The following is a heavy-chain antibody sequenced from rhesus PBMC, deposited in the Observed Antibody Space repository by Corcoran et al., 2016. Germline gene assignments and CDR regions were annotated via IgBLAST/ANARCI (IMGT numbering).Heavy chain of an antibody. J-gene: IGHJ5-1*01. CDR3: ARDYPNRLTTFDV. V-gene: IGHV4S2*01. D-gene: IGHD4-23*01. CDR2: IFGTGGST. CDR1: GASITSNH. Sequence: QVQLQVSGPGLVKPSETLPLTCAVSGASITSNHWNWIRQAPGKGLEGIGRIFGTGGSTDYNPSLKSRVTISIDTSKNQFSLKLNSLTAADTAVYYCARDYPNRLTTFDVWGPGVLVTVSS.